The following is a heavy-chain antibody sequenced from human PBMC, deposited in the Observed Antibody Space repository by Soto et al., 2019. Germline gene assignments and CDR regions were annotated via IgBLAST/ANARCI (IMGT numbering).Heavy chain of an antibody. Sequence: SGPTLVNPTQTLTLTCTFSGFSLSTSGMCVSWIRQPPGKALEWLARIDWDDDKYYSTSLKTRLTISKDTSKNQVVLTMTNMDPVDTATYYCARSPTGYDFPYYYYMDVWGKGTTVTVS. J-gene: IGHJ6*03. CDR1: GFSLSTSGMC. V-gene: IGHV2-70*11. CDR3: ARSPTGYDFPYYYYMDV. CDR2: IDWDDDK. D-gene: IGHD3-3*01.